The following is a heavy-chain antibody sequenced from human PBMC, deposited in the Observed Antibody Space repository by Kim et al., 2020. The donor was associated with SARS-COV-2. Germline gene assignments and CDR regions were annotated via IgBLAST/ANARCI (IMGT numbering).Heavy chain of an antibody. CDR1: GGTFSSYA. D-gene: IGHD1-20*01. Sequence: SVKVSCKASGGTFSSYAISWVRQAPGQGLEWMGGIIPIFGTANYAQKFQGRVTITADESTSTAYMELSSLRSEDTAVYYCARERVGGLNWNDDGGYFDYWGQGTLVTVSS. V-gene: IGHV1-69*13. CDR2: IIPIFGTA. J-gene: IGHJ4*02. CDR3: ARERVGGLNWNDDGGYFDY.